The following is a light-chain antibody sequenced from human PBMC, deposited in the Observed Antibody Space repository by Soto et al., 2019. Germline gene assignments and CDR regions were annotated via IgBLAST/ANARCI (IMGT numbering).Light chain of an antibody. V-gene: IGKV3D-15*01. CDR1: QSVSSN. Sequence: EVVMTQSPAILSVSPGERATLSCRASQSVSSNLAWYQQKPGQAPRLLIYGASTRATGIPDRFSGSGSGTDFTLTISRLEPEDFAVYYCHQYVSWTFGQGTKVDI. CDR3: HQYVSWT. J-gene: IGKJ1*01. CDR2: GAS.